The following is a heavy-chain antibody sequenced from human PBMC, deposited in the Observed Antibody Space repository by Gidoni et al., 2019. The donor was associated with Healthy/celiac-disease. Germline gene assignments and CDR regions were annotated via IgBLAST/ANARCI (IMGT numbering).Heavy chain of an antibody. V-gene: IGHV1-8*01. J-gene: IGHJ4*02. CDR2: MNPNSGNT. CDR1: GYTFTSYD. D-gene: IGHD3-3*01. Sequence: HVQLVQSGAEVKKPGASVKVSCKASGYTFTSYDINWVRQATGQGLEWMGWMNPNSGNTGYAQKFQGRVTMTRNTSISTAYMELSSLRSEDTAVYYCARTLPTYYDFWSGSANYWGQGTLVTVSS. CDR3: ARTLPTYYDFWSGSANY.